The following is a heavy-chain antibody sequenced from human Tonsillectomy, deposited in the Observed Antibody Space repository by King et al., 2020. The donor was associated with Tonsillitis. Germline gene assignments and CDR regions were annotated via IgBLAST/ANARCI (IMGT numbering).Heavy chain of an antibody. D-gene: IGHD6-6*01. CDR3: TRATSVATRRPFDY. V-gene: IGHV3-21*01. CDR2: ISSPSKYI. J-gene: IGHJ4*02. CDR1: GFAFNIYS. Sequence: VQLVESGGGLVKPGGSLRLSCGASGFAFNIYSMNCVRLAPGKGPEWVASISSPSKYIYSGAPAKVRFTISSDNAKNSLYLQMNSLLAEDTALYYCTRATSVATRRPFDYWGQGTLVTVSS.